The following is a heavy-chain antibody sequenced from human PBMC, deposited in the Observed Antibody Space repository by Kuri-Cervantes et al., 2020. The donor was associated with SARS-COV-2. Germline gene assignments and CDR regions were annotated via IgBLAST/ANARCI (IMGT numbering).Heavy chain of an antibody. Sequence: GGSLRLSCAASGFTFNTYAMHWVRQAPGKGLEWVALITYDGSHKYYADSVKGRFTISRDNSKSTLDLQMNSLRAEDTAVYYCARPNLAFGGVIGSLVYWGQGTLVTVSS. D-gene: IGHD3-16*02. V-gene: IGHV3-30*03. CDR2: ITYDGSHK. CDR3: ARPNLAFGGVIGSLVY. J-gene: IGHJ4*02. CDR1: GFTFNTYA.